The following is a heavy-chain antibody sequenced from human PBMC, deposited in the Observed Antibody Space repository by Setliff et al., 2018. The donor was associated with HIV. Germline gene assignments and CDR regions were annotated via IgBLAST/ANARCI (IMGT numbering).Heavy chain of an antibody. CDR1: GDSITNDDYY. V-gene: IGHV4-39*01. Sequence: SETLSLTCTVSGDSITNDDYYWGWIRQPPGKGLEWIAIIHYSGSTYYNPSLKSRVTISVDTSKNQISLKLSSVTAADTAVYYCARITGDSGHPRFFDYWGQGTLVTVSS. J-gene: IGHJ4*02. CDR2: IHYSGST. CDR3: ARITGDSGHPRFFDY. D-gene: IGHD1-26*01.